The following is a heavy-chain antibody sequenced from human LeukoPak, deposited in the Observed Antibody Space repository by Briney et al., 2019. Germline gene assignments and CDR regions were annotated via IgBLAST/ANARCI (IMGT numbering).Heavy chain of an antibody. Sequence: SVKVSCKASGYTFTSYYMHWLRQAPGQGLEWMGRIIPIFGTANYAQKFQGRVTITTDESTSTAYMELSSLRSEDTSVYYCSVTQYYYYYYMDVWGKGTTVTVSS. D-gene: IGHD2-21*02. CDR1: GYTFTSYY. V-gene: IGHV1-69*05. J-gene: IGHJ6*03. CDR2: IIPIFGTA. CDR3: SVTQYYYYYYMDV.